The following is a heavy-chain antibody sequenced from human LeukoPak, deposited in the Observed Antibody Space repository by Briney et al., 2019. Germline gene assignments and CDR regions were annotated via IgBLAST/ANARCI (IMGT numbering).Heavy chain of an antibody. Sequence: GGSLRLSCAASGFTFSSYAMHWVRQAPGKGLEWVAVISYDGSNKYYADSVKGRFTISRDNSKNTLYLQMNSLRAEDTAVYYCARGRGDGYNFDFDYWGQGTLVTVSS. CDR3: ARGRGDGYNFDFDY. CDR2: ISYDGSNK. CDR1: GFTFSSYA. D-gene: IGHD5-24*01. V-gene: IGHV3-30-3*01. J-gene: IGHJ4*02.